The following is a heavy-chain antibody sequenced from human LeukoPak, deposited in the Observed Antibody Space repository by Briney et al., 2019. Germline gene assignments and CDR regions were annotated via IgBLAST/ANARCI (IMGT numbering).Heavy chain of an antibody. J-gene: IGHJ4*02. CDR3: ARVGYDYGTGFDY. Sequence: TGGSLRLSCAASGFTFSSYSMNWVRQAPGKGLEWVSSISSSSSYIYYADSVKGRFTISRDNAKNSLYLQMNSLRAEDTAVYYCARVGYDYGTGFDYWGQGTLVTVSS. D-gene: IGHD4-17*01. CDR1: GFTFSSYS. V-gene: IGHV3-21*01. CDR2: ISSSSSYI.